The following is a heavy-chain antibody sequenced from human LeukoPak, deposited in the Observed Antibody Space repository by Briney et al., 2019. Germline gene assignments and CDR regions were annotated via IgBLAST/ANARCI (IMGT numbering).Heavy chain of an antibody. CDR2: ISSSGSTI. J-gene: IGHJ4*02. CDR3: ARDPTSSSWYRNYFDY. CDR1: GFTFSSYE. Sequence: PGGSLRLSCAASGFTFSSYEMNWVRQAPGKGLEWVSYISSSGSTIYYADSVKGRFTISRDNAKNSLYLQMNSLRAEDTAVYYCARDPTSSSWYRNYFDYWGQGTLVTVSS. V-gene: IGHV3-48*03. D-gene: IGHD6-13*01.